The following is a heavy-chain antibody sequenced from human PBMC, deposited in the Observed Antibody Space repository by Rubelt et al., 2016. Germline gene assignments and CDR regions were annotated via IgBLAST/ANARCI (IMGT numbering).Heavy chain of an antibody. Sequence: TFTSYGMSWVRQAPGQGLEWMGWISAYNGNTNYAQKRQGRVTMTTDTSTSTAYMELRSLRSDDTAVYYCARASDYDFWSGAYYFDYWGQGTLVTVSS. D-gene: IGHD3-3*01. J-gene: IGHJ4*02. CDR2: ISAYNGNT. CDR1: TFTSYG. V-gene: IGHV1-18*01. CDR3: ARASDYDFWSGAYYFDY.